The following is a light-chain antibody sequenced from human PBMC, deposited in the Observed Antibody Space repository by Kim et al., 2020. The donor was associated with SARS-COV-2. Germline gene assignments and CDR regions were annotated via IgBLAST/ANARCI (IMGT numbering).Light chain of an antibody. CDR3: QQLSSYPYT. Sequence: SASVGDRVTRTCRASQAISSYLAWYQQKPGRTPKLLIIVASTLQSGVQSRFSGSGSGTEFTLTNSSLQPEDFATYYCQQLSSYPYTFGQGTKLEI. J-gene: IGKJ2*01. CDR1: QAISSY. V-gene: IGKV1-9*01. CDR2: VAS.